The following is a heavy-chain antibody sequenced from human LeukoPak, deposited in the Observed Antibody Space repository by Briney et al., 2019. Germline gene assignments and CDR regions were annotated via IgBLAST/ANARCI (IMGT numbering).Heavy chain of an antibody. J-gene: IGHJ6*02. CDR1: GFTFSSYW. Sequence: GGSLRLSCAASGFTFSSYWMSWVRQAPGKGLEWVSSISSSSSYIYYADSVKGRFTISRDNSKNTLFLQMNSLRAEDTAVYFCARGGHCSTTSCSNYDGMDVWGQGTTLTVSS. CDR3: ARGGHCSTTSCSNYDGMDV. CDR2: ISSSSSYI. D-gene: IGHD2-2*01. V-gene: IGHV3-21*01.